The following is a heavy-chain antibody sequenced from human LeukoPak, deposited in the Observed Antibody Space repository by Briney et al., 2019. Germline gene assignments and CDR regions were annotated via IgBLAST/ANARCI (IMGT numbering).Heavy chain of an antibody. CDR2: IYYSGST. CDR1: GGSISSYY. CDR3: ARYSDAYAGARWLDH. Sequence: PSETLSLTCTVSGGSISSYYWSWIRQPPGKELEWIGYIYYSGSTNYNPSLKSRVTISVDTSKNQFSLILNSVTAADTAVYYCARYSDAYAGARWLDHWGQGTLVTVSS. V-gene: IGHV4-59*01. J-gene: IGHJ5*02. D-gene: IGHD3-3*01.